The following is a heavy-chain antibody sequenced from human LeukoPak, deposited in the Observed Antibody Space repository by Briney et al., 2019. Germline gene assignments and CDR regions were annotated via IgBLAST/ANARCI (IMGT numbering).Heavy chain of an antibody. CDR1: SGSISSGGYY. J-gene: IGHJ4*02. CDR2: IYYSGST. V-gene: IGHV4-31*03. Sequence: SETLSLTCTVSSGSISSGGYYWSWIRQHPGKGLEWIGYIYYSGSTYYNPSLKSRVTISVDTSKNQFSLKLSSVTAADTAVYYCAGKYYDFWSGYYPHYWGQGTLVTVSS. D-gene: IGHD3-3*01. CDR3: AGKYYDFWSGYYPHY.